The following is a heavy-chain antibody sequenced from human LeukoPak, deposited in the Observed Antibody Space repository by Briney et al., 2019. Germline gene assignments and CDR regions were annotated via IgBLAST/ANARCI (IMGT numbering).Heavy chain of an antibody. Sequence: GGSLRLSCAASGFFFSSHSMNWVRQAPGKGLEWVSSININGNYMYYGDSVGGRFTISRDNAKNSLYLQMNSLRVEDTAVYYCVKGGYRDYDYETWGQGALVTVSS. CDR2: ININGNYM. CDR3: VKGGYRDYDYET. D-gene: IGHD5-12*01. CDR1: GFFFSSHS. V-gene: IGHV3-21*01. J-gene: IGHJ5*02.